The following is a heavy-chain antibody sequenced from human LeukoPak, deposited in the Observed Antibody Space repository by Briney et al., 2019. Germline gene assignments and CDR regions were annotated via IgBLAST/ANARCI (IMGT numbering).Heavy chain of an antibody. Sequence: GESLKISCKGTGYMFTNYWLGWVRHMPGKDLEWMGVIYPGDSDTRYSPSFQGQITISADKSINTAYLQWSSLKASDTAMYYCARHSFMNDYASPFDPRGQGTLVTVSS. V-gene: IGHV5-51*01. CDR3: ARHSFMNDYASPFDP. D-gene: IGHD1-1*01. CDR2: IYPGDSDT. J-gene: IGHJ5*02. CDR1: GYMFTNYW.